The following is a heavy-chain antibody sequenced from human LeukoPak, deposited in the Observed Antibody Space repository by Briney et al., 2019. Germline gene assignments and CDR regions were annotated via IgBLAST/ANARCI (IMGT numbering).Heavy chain of an antibody. V-gene: IGHV1-69*13. J-gene: IGHJ1*01. Sequence: SVKVSCKASGGTFSSYATSWVRQVPGQGLEWMGGIIPIFGTANYAQKFQGRVTITADESTSTAYMELSSLRSEDTAVYYCARSSDYGDYLKYFQHWGQGTLVTVSS. CDR3: ARSSDYGDYLKYFQH. CDR1: GGTFSSYA. D-gene: IGHD4-17*01. CDR2: IIPIFGTA.